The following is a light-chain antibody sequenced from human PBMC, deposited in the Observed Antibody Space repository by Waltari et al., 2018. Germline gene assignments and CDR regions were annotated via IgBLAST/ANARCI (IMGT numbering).Light chain of an antibody. CDR1: TANIVKNY. Sequence: QPVLTQPPSASGAPEQRVTISCSGSTANIVKNYLYWFQYLPRAAPKLLIYWNNQRPSGVPDRFSGSKSGTSGSLAISGLRSEDEAEYFCAAWDDRLSGYVFAAGTKVTVL. CDR2: WNN. J-gene: IGLJ1*01. V-gene: IGLV1-47*01. CDR3: AAWDDRLSGYV.